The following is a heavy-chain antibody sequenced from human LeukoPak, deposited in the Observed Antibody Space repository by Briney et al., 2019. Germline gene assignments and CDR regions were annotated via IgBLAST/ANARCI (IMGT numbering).Heavy chain of an antibody. D-gene: IGHD4-17*01. CDR1: GFTFSHYA. CDR3: VRDLSGHYSFDH. V-gene: IGHV3-30*04. Sequence: GGSLRLSCAASGFTFSHYAMHWVSRAPGKGLEWITFVSAEGDRRYYADSVKGRFTISRDDSKNTLYLQMNSLRPEDSALYYCVRDLSGHYSFDHWGQGALVTVSS. CDR2: VSAEGDRR. J-gene: IGHJ4*02.